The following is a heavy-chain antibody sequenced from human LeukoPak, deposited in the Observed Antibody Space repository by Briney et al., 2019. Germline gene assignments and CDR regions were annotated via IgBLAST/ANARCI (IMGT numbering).Heavy chain of an antibody. V-gene: IGHV3-23*01. Sequence: GSLRLSCAASGFTLSSYAMSWVRQAPGKGLEWVSAISGSGGSTYYADSVKGRFTISRDNSKNTLYLQMNSLRAEDTAVYYCAKTGATYYDSSGDDYWGQGTLVTVSS. CDR2: ISGSGGST. D-gene: IGHD3-22*01. J-gene: IGHJ4*02. CDR3: AKTGATYYDSSGDDY. CDR1: GFTLSSYA.